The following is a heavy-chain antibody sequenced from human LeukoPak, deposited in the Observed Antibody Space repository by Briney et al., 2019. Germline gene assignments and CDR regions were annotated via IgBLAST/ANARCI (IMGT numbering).Heavy chain of an antibody. J-gene: IGHJ4*02. CDR2: IYSSGNT. V-gene: IGHV4-59*01. CDR3: ARGASIVGATTLDY. D-gene: IGHD1-26*01. Sequence: PSETLSLTCSVSGGSISRYYWSWIRQPPRKGLEWIGYIYSSGNTNYNPSLKSRVTISVDTPKNQLSLNLRSVTAADTAVYYCARGASIVGATTLDYWGQGIPVTVSS. CDR1: GGSISRYY.